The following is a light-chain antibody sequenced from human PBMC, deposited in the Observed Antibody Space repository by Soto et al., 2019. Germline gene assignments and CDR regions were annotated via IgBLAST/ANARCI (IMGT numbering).Light chain of an antibody. CDR2: DVS. V-gene: IGLV2-14*01. Sequence: QSALTQPASVSGSPGQSITISCTGTSSDVGGYNYVSWYQQHPGKAPKLMIYDVSNRPSGVSNRFSGSKSGTSASLAISGLRSEDEADYYCAAWDDSLSAYVVFGGGTKLTVL. CDR1: SSDVGGYNY. J-gene: IGLJ2*01. CDR3: AAWDDSLSAYVV.